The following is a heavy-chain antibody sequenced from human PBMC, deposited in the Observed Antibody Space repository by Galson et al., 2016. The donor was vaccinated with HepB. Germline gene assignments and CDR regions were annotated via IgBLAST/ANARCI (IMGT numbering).Heavy chain of an antibody. CDR3: ARDGAISDHQDYYFDY. J-gene: IGHJ4*02. CDR2: IKGDGSST. D-gene: IGHD1-14*01. V-gene: IGHV3-74*01. CDR1: GFTFSSYW. Sequence: SLRLSCAASGFTFSSYWMHWVRQAPGKGLVWVSRIKGDGSSTSYADSVKGRFTISRDNAKNTLYLQMNSLRAEDTAVYFCARDGAISDHQDYYFDYWGQGTLVTVAS.